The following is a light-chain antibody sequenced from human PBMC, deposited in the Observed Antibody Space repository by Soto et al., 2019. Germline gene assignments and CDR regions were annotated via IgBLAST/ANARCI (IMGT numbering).Light chain of an antibody. CDR3: QRHGAT. V-gene: IGKV3-20*01. CDR2: GAS. J-gene: IGKJ1*01. CDR1: QSLSSLLGGDY. Sequence: ESVLTQSPVTLSLSPGERATLSCRSSQSLSSLLGGDYLSWYQHKPGQAPRLLIYGASSRATGIPDRFSGSGSGTDFTLTISGLEPEDSAAYYCQRHGATFGQGTKVDIK.